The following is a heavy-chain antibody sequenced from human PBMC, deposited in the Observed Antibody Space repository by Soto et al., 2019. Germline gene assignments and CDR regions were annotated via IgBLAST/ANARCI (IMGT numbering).Heavy chain of an antibody. V-gene: IGHV3-48*03. D-gene: IGHD5-18*01. CDR1: GFTFSRYE. CDR2: NSSSGSTV. CDR3: ARDRVDTAMVYYFDY. Sequence: RGYLRVSCAASGFTFSRYEMNGVRQAPGKGLEWVSYNSSSGSTVYYADSVKGRFTISSDNAKNSLYLQMNSLRAEDTAVYYCARDRVDTAMVYYFDYLGQGT. J-gene: IGHJ4*02.